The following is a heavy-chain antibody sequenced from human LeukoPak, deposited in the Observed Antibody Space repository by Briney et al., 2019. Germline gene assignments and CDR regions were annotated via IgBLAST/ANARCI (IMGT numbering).Heavy chain of an antibody. CDR2: ISGSSIYI. CDR1: GFTFSSYS. V-gene: IGHV3-21*01. Sequence: PGGSLRLSCAASGFTFSSYSMNWVRQAPGKGLEWVSSISGSSIYIYYADSVKGRFTISRDNAKNSLYLQMNSLTAEDAAIYYCAREEDADRYPSGSGNYPYYYYYYGMDVWGQGTTVTVSS. J-gene: IGHJ6*02. CDR3: AREEDADRYPSGSGNYPYYYYYYGMDV. D-gene: IGHD3-10*01.